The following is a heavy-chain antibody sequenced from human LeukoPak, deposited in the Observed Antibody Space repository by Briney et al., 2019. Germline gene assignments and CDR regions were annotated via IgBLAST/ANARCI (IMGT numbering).Heavy chain of an antibody. CDR2: ISHTGTTM. Sequence: GGSLRLSCAASGFTFSDHYMSWIRQAPGKGLEWVSYISHTGTTMYYADSVKGRFTLSRDNARNSLYLQMNSLRTEDTAVYYCARGHWGLDSWGQGTLVSVSS. J-gene: IGHJ4*02. V-gene: IGHV3-11*04. D-gene: IGHD7-27*01. CDR1: GFTFSDHY. CDR3: ARGHWGLDS.